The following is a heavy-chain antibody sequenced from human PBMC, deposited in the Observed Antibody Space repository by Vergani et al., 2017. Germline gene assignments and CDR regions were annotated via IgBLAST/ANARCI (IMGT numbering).Heavy chain of an antibody. J-gene: IGHJ4*02. CDR2: IKRDGRAK. CDR3: ARGHPVGSY. D-gene: IGHD1-26*01. Sequence: EVQLLESGGGLVQTGGSLRLSCAASGFNFSNYAMSWVRQTPGKGLEWVAAIKRDGRAKQYVESVKGRFTISRDNAKSSLYLQMNSLRVADTAVYYCARGHPVGSYWGQGTLVTVSS. V-gene: IGHV3-7*01. CDR1: GFNFSNYA.